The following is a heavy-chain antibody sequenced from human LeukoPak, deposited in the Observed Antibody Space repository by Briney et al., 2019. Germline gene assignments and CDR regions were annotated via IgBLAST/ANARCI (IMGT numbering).Heavy chain of an antibody. D-gene: IGHD3-10*01. CDR1: GYTFTSYG. Sequence: ASVKVSCKASGYTFTSYGISWVRQAPGQGLEWMGWISAYNGNTNYAQKPQGRVTMTTDTSTSTAYMELRSLRSDDTAVYYCARAVETYGSGSYRSYYYGMDVWGKGTTVTVSS. J-gene: IGHJ6*04. CDR2: ISAYNGNT. V-gene: IGHV1-18*04. CDR3: ARAVETYGSGSYRSYYYGMDV.